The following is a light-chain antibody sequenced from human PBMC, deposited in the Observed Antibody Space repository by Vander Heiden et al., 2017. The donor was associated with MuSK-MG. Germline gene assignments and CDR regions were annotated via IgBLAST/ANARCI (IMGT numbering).Light chain of an antibody. Sequence: DIHLTHSPFFLSASVGDRVTIACRASQDIRNYLAWYQQKPGKAPSLLVYAASILPSGIPSRFSGSGYGTEFTLTISSRQPEDFAAYYCQHHNDELPLTFGGGTKVEIK. V-gene: IGKV1-9*01. J-gene: IGKJ4*01. CDR1: QDIRNY. CDR2: AAS. CDR3: QHHNDELPLT.